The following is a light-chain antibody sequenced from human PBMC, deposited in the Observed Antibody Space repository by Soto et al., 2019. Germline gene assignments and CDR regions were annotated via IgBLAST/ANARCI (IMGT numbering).Light chain of an antibody. CDR1: QNIDTY. CDR2: AAS. Sequence: DIQMTQSPSSLSASFGDRVTLTCLASQNIDTYLNWYQQKPGTAPKLLMYAASSLHSGVPSRFSGSGSGTDFPLTISSLQPEDFETYYCQQSHTTPYTFGQGTKVDIK. J-gene: IGKJ2*01. V-gene: IGKV1-39*01. CDR3: QQSHTTPYT.